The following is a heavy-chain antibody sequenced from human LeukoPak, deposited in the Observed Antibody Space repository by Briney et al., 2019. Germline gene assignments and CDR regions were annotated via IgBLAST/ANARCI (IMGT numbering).Heavy chain of an antibody. Sequence: GGSLRLSCAASGFTFSSYAMHWVRQAPGKGLEWVAVISYDGSNKFYADSVKGRFTISRDNSKNTLYLQMNSLTVEDTAVYYCASRESAAADFDYWGQGTLVTVSS. V-gene: IGHV3-30*04. CDR2: ISYDGSNK. D-gene: IGHD6-13*01. CDR3: ASRESAAADFDY. CDR1: GFTFSSYA. J-gene: IGHJ4*02.